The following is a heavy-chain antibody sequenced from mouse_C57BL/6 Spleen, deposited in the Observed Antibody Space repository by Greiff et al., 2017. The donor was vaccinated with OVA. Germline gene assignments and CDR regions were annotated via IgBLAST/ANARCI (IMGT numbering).Heavy chain of an antibody. J-gene: IGHJ3*01. CDR2: IHPNSGST. D-gene: IGHD1-1*01. CDR1: GYTFTSYW. CDR3: ANYGSSPAWFAY. Sequence: VQLQQPGAELVKPGASVKLSCKASGYTFTSYWMHWVKQRPGQGLEWIGMIHPNSGSTNYNEKFKSKATLTVDKSSSTAYMQLSSLTSEDSAVYYCANYGSSPAWFAYWGQGTLVTVSA. V-gene: IGHV1-64*01.